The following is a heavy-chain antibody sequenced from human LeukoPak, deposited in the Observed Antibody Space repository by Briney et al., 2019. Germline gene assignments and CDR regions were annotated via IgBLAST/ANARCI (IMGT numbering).Heavy chain of an antibody. CDR2: IYFDSST. Sequence: PGGSLRLSCAASGFTVSSNYMTWVRQAPGKGLEWVAVIYFDSSTYYADSVKGRFTISRDDSKNTLFLQMSYLSVEDTAVYYCARAPGTTLHYGGLDVWGQGTTVTVSS. V-gene: IGHV3-66*01. D-gene: IGHD4-17*01. CDR1: GFTVSSNY. J-gene: IGHJ6*02. CDR3: ARAPGTTLHYGGLDV.